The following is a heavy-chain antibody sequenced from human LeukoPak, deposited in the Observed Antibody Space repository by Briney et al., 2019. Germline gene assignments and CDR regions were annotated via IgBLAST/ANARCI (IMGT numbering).Heavy chain of an antibody. CDR1: GFTFSNYL. J-gene: IGHJ4*02. D-gene: IGHD6-25*01. CDR2: IKQDGSDK. V-gene: IGHV3-7*01. Sequence: GGSLRLSCAASGFTFSNYLMSWVRQAPGKGLEWVATIKQDGSDKYYVHSVKGRFTISRDNAKNSLYLQMNSLRAEDTAVYYCARVRASAAYSFDYWGQGTLVTVSS. CDR3: ARVRASAAYSFDY.